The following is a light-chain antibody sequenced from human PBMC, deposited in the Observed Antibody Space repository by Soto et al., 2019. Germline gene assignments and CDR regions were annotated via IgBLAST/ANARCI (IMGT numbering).Light chain of an antibody. CDR2: GAS. Sequence: EVVMTQSPATLSVSPVERATLSCRASQSVNSNLAWYQQKPGQAPRLLIYGASTRATGIPARFSGSGSGTEFTLTISSLLSEDFAVYYCQQYNKWPPLTFGGGTKVDIK. V-gene: IGKV3-15*01. CDR3: QQYNKWPPLT. CDR1: QSVNSN. J-gene: IGKJ4*01.